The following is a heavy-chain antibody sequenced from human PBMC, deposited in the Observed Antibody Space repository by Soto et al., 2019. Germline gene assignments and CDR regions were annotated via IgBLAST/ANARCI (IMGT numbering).Heavy chain of an antibody. CDR2: ISSSGSTI. D-gene: IGHD2-2*01. CDR1: GFTFSDYY. Sequence: QVQLVESGGGLVKPGGSLRLSCAASGFTFSDYYMSWIRQAPGKGLEWVSYISSSGSTIYYADSVTGRFTISRDNAKNSLYLQMNSLRAEDTAVYYCASELFPQAFSSTSWDYMDVWGKGTTVTVSS. V-gene: IGHV3-11*01. CDR3: ASELFPQAFSSTSWDYMDV. J-gene: IGHJ6*03.